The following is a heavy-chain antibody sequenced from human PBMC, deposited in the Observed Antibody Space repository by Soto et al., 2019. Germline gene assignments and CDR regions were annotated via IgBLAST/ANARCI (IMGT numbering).Heavy chain of an antibody. Sequence: SPTLSLACVISGGSVSSTKAAWNWIRQSPSRGGEWLGRTYYRSKWFSEYALSMKSRLTISADASRNQFSLQLKSVTIEDTAVYYCVRDGEGSGRTDYQDWAQVTLFTLPS. CDR1: GGSVSSTKAA. CDR2: TYYRSKWFS. CDR3: VRDGEGSGRTDYQD. V-gene: IGHV6-1*01. D-gene: IGHD6-19*01. J-gene: IGHJ4*02.